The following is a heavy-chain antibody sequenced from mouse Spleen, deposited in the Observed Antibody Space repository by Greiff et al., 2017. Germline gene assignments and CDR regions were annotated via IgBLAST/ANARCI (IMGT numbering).Heavy chain of an antibody. D-gene: IGHD2-4*01. CDR3: ASVYYDPEAWFAY. Sequence: EVQVVESGPELVKPGASVKISCKASGYSFTGYYMNWVKQSPEKSLEWIGEINPSTGGTTYNQKFKAKATLTVDKSSSTAYMQLKSLTSVDSAVYYCASVYYDPEAWFAYWGQGTLVTVSA. CDR1: GYSFTGYY. CDR2: INPSTGGT. J-gene: IGHJ3*01. V-gene: IGHV1-42*01.